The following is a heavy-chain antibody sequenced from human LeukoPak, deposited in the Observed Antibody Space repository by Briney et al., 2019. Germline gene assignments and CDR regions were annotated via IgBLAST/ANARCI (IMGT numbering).Heavy chain of an antibody. CDR2: ISGSGGST. V-gene: IGHV3-23*01. Sequence: GGSLRLSCAASGFTFSSYAMSWVRQAPGKGLEWVSAISGSGGSTYYADSVKGRFTISRDNSKNTLYLQMNSLRAEDTAVYYCAKWVGYYDFWSRPRAYYFDYWGQGTLVTVSS. CDR1: GFTFSSYA. D-gene: IGHD3-3*01. CDR3: AKWVGYYDFWSRPRAYYFDY. J-gene: IGHJ4*02.